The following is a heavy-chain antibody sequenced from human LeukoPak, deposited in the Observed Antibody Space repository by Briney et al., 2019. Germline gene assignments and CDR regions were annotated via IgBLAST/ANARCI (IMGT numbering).Heavy chain of an antibody. V-gene: IGHV3-48*01. CDR2: ISNGNSPI. Sequence: GESLRLSCAASAASGFTFSSFIMNWVRQAPGKGLEWVSYISNGNSPIYYADSVKGRFTISRDNAKNSLYLQMYSLRVEDTAVYYCAILLGKWFDPWGQGTLVTVSS. CDR3: AILLGKWFDP. D-gene: IGHD3-16*01. J-gene: IGHJ5*02. CDR1: GFTFSSFI.